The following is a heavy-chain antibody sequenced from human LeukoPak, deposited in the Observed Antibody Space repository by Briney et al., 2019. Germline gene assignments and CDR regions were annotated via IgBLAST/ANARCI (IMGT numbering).Heavy chain of an antibody. CDR3: AKDVYCSGGSCPGFDY. CDR1: GFTFSSYG. Sequence: GGSLRLSCAASGFTFSSYGMHWVRQAPGKGLEWVAVISYDGSNKYYADSVKGRFTISRDNSKNTLCLQMNSLRAEDTAVYYCAKDVYCSGGSCPGFDYWGQGTLVTVSS. CDR2: ISYDGSNK. D-gene: IGHD2-15*01. V-gene: IGHV3-30*18. J-gene: IGHJ4*02.